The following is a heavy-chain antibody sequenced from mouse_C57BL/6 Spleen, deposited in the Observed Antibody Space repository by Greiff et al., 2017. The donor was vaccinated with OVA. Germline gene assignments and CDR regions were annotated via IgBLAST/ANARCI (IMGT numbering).Heavy chain of an antibody. J-gene: IGHJ2*01. CDR2: ISSGSSTI. CDR1: GFTFRDYG. CDR3: ARTVVAYGGFDY. D-gene: IGHD1-1*01. Sequence: EVQVVESGGGLVKPGGSLKLSCAASGFTFRDYGMHWVRQAPEKGLEWVAYISSGSSTIYYADTVKGRFTISRDNAKNTLFLQMTSLRSEDTAMYYCARTVVAYGGFDYWGQGTTLTVSS. V-gene: IGHV5-17*01.